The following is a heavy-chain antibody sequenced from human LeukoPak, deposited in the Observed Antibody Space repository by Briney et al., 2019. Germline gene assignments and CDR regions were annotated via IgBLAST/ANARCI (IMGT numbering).Heavy chain of an antibody. J-gene: IGHJ4*02. CDR2: IRSKVYGGTP. V-gene: IGHV3-49*04. CDR3: TRDQTPYY. CDR1: GFTFSSYA. Sequence: GGSLRLSCAASGFTFSSYAMSWVRQAPGKGLEWVGFIRSKVYGGTPEYAASVKGRFTISRDDSKGVAYLQMNSLKTEDTAVYYCTRDQTPYYWGQGTLVTVSS.